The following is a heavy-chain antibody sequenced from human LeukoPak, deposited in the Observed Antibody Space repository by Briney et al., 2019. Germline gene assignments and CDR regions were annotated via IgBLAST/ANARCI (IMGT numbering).Heavy chain of an antibody. J-gene: IGHJ4*02. CDR2: IIPIFGTA. Sequence: SVKVSCKASGYTFTGYYMHWVRQAPGQGLEWMGGIIPIFGTANYAQKFQGRVTITADESTSTAYMELSSLRSEDTAVYYCARVQGDVYDSSGYYFGYWGQGTLVTVSS. CDR3: ARVQGDVYDSSGYYFGY. D-gene: IGHD3-22*01. CDR1: GYTFTGYY. V-gene: IGHV1-69*13.